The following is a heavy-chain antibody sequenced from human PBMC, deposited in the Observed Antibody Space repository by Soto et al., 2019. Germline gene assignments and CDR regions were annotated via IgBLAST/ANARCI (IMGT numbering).Heavy chain of an antibody. V-gene: IGHV3-30-3*01. D-gene: IGHD6-13*01. Sequence: QVQLVESGGGVVQPGRSLRLSCAASGFTFSSYAMHWVRQAPGKGLEWVAVISYDGSNKYYADSVKGRFTISRDNSKNTLYLQMNSLRAEDTAVYYCARDVWQQLMPGHGMDVWGQGTTVTVSS. J-gene: IGHJ6*02. CDR1: GFTFSSYA. CDR3: ARDVWQQLMPGHGMDV. CDR2: ISYDGSNK.